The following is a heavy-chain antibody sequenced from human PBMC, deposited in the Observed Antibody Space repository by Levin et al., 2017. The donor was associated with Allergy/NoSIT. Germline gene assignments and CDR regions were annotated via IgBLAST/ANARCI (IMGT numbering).Heavy chain of an antibody. J-gene: IGHJ4*02. CDR1: GGSFSGYY. Sequence: GSLRLSCAVYGGSFSGYYWSWIRQPPGKGLEWIGEINHSGSTNYNPSLKSRVTISVDTSKNQFSLKLSSVTAADTAVYYCAGRSFSSGFTGADYWGQGTLVTVSS. D-gene: IGHD6-25*01. CDR3: AGRSFSSGFTGADY. V-gene: IGHV4-34*01. CDR2: INHSGST.